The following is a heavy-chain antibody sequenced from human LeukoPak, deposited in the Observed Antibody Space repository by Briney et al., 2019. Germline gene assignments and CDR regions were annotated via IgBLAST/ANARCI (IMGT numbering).Heavy chain of an antibody. V-gene: IGHV3-23*01. D-gene: IGHD1-26*01. J-gene: IGHJ6*03. Sequence: GGSLRLSCAASGLTFSNYGMSWVRQAPGKGLEWVSAISGSGGNTYYADSVEGRFTISRDNSKNTLYLQMNSLRAEDTAVYYCAKDDGGSYYIYYYYMDVWGKGTTVTISS. CDR2: ISGSGGNT. CDR3: AKDDGGSYYIYYYYMDV. CDR1: GLTFSNYG.